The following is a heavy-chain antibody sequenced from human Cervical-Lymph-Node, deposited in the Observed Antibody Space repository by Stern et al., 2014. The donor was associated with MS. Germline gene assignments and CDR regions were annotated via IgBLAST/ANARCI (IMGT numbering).Heavy chain of an antibody. CDR3: AHYGLSAARRPHAFDV. CDR1: GFSINTFAVG. Sequence: QVPLQESGPPLVKPTQTLTLTCTFSGFSINTFAVGVGWVRQPPGKALEWLALIYYAADKRYSPSLKSRLTITKDPSKNQVVLTMTNMDPVDTATYYCAHYGLSAARRPHAFDVWGQGIVVTVSS. CDR2: IYYAADK. V-gene: IGHV2-5*02. D-gene: IGHD3-3*01. J-gene: IGHJ3*01.